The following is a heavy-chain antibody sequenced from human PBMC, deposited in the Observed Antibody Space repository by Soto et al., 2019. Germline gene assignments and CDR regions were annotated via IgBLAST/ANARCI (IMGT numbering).Heavy chain of an antibody. D-gene: IGHD4-17*01. J-gene: IGHJ4*02. Sequence: SETLSLTCTVSGGSISSGGYYWSWIRQHPGKGLEWIGYIYYSGSTYYNPSLKSRVTISVDTSKNQFSLKLSSVTAADTAVYYCARTGYGVDFDYWGQGTLVTVSS. CDR1: GGSISSGGYY. V-gene: IGHV4-31*03. CDR3: ARTGYGVDFDY. CDR2: IYYSGST.